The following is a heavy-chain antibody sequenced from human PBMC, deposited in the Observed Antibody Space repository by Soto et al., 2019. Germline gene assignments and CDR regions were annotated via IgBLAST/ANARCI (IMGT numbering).Heavy chain of an antibody. CDR2: INPSGGSA. Sequence: ASVKVSCKASGYTFTSYYMQWVRQAPGQGLEWMGIINPSGGSASYAQKFQGRVTMTRDTSTSTVYMELSSLRSEDTAVYYCARAGQQDPWIQLWLMDYWGQGTLVTVSS. CDR3: ARAGQQDPWIQLWLMDY. CDR1: GYTFTSYY. D-gene: IGHD5-18*01. V-gene: IGHV1-46*01. J-gene: IGHJ4*02.